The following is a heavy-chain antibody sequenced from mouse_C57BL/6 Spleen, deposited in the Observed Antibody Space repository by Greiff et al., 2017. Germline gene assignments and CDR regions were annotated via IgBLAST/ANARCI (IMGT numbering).Heavy chain of an antibody. CDR1: GYTFTSYG. D-gene: IGHD2-4*01. J-gene: IGHJ3*01. CDR3: RYDYDDGAWFAY. V-gene: IGHV1-81*01. Sequence: QVQLKQSGAELARPGASVKLSCKASGYTFTSYGISWVKQRTGQGLEWIGEIYPRSGNTYYNEKFKGKATLTADKSSSTAYMELRSLTSEDSAVYFCRYDYDDGAWFAYWGQGTLVTVSA. CDR2: IYPRSGNT.